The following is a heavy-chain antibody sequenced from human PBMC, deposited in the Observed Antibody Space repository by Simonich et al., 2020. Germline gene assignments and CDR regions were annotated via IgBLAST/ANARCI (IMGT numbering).Heavy chain of an antibody. J-gene: IGHJ1*01. D-gene: IGHD6-13*01. Sequence: QVQLQQWGAGLLKPSETLSLTCAVYGGSFSGYYWSWIRQPPGKGLEWIGEINHSRSTHYNPYLKSRVTISVDTSKNQFSLKLSSVTAADTAVYYCARGLRVAAAGTAFQHWGQGTLVTVSS. CDR3: ARGLRVAAAGTAFQH. CDR1: GGSFSGYY. V-gene: IGHV4-34*01. CDR2: INHSRST.